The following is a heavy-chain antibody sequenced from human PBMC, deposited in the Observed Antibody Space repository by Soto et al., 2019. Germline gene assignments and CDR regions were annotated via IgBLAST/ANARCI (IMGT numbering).Heavy chain of an antibody. CDR2: ISHSGGT. D-gene: IGHD2-2*02. Sequence: SETLSLTCAAYGGSFSGYYWSWIRQPPGKGLEWIGEISHSGGTNYNPSLKSRVTISLDMSKSQFSLKLSSVTAADTAVYYCARGTPIPRPSPFDPWCTGLLLT. V-gene: IGHV4-34*01. CDR1: GGSFSGYY. J-gene: IGHJ5*02. CDR3: ARGTPIPRPSPFDP.